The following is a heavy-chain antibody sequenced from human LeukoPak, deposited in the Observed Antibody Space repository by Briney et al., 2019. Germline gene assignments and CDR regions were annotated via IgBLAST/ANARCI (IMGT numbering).Heavy chain of an antibody. CDR1: GGTFSSYA. J-gene: IGHJ6*03. CDR2: IIPIFGTV. CDR3: ARVPDTVVVPVANLEKGNYYYYYYMDV. Sequence: SVKVSCKASGGTFSSYAISWVRQAPGQGLEWMGGIIPIFGTVNYAQRFQGRVTITADKSTSTAYMELSSLRSEDTAVYYCARVPDTVVVPVANLEKGNYYYYYYMDVWGKGTTVTVSS. D-gene: IGHD2-2*01. V-gene: IGHV1-69*06.